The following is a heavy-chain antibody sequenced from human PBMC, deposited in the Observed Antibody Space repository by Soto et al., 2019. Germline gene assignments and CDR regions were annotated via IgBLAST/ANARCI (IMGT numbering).Heavy chain of an antibody. CDR3: ARDRNFFHSSGQDY. J-gene: IGHJ4*02. CDR1: GGSISSGTYY. Sequence: QVQLQESGPGLVKPSQTLFLTCTVSGGSISSGTYYWSWIRQHPGKGMEWIGYISHSGSTYYNPSLASRISIAVDTSKNQFSLRLSSVTAADTAVYYCARDRNFFHSSGQDYWGQGTLVTVSS. V-gene: IGHV4-31*03. D-gene: IGHD3-22*01. CDR2: ISHSGST.